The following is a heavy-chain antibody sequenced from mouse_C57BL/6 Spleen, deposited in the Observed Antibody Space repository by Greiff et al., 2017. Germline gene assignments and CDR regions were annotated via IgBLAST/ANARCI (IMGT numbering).Heavy chain of an antibody. CDR3: ARSSTGTRFAY. Sequence: QVQLKQPGAELVKPGASVKLSCKASGYTFTSYWMQWVKQRPGQGLEWIGEIDPSDSYTNYNQKFKGKATLTVDTSSSTAYMQLSSLTSEDSAVYYCARSSTGTRFAYWGQGTLVTVSA. CDR2: IDPSDSYT. D-gene: IGHD4-1*02. CDR1: GYTFTSYW. V-gene: IGHV1-50*01. J-gene: IGHJ3*01.